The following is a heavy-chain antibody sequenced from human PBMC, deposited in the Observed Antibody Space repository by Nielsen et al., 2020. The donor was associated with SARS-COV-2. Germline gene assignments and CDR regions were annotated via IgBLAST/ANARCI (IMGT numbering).Heavy chain of an antibody. V-gene: IGHV4-30-2*01. CDR1: GGSISSGDYY. CDR2: IYHSGST. Sequence: SETLSLTCTVSGGSISSGDYYWSWIRQPPGKGLEWIGYIYHSGSTYYNPSLKSRVTISVDRSKNQFSLKLSSVTAADTAVYYCARGPGDSSGYEYYFDYWGQGTLVTVSS. J-gene: IGHJ4*02. D-gene: IGHD3-22*01. CDR3: ARGPGDSSGYEYYFDY.